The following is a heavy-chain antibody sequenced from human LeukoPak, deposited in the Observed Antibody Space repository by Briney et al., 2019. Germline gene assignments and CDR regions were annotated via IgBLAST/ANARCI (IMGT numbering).Heavy chain of an antibody. V-gene: IGHV1-2*02. Sequence: ASVKVSCKASGYTFTGYYIHWGRQAPGQGVEWVGWINPDSGGTNYAQKFQGRVTMTRDTSISTAYMELSRLGSDDTAVYYCARDREMATMNNWFDPWGQGTLVTVSS. D-gene: IGHD5-24*01. CDR2: INPDSGGT. CDR3: ARDREMATMNNWFDP. J-gene: IGHJ5*02. CDR1: GYTFTGYY.